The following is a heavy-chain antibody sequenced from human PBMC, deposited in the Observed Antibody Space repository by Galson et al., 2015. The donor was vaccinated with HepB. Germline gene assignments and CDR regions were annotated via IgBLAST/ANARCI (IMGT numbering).Heavy chain of an antibody. CDR1: GFTFSSYA. CDR2: ISVSGDRT. J-gene: IGHJ4*02. D-gene: IGHD3-10*01. CDR3: AKGSRGSYEY. Sequence: SLRLSCAASGFTFSSYAMAWVRQAPEKGLEWVSSISVSGDRTYYADSVKGRFAISRDNSKNTLYLRVNSLRAEDTAIYYCAKGSRGSYEYWGQGTLVTASS. V-gene: IGHV3-23*01.